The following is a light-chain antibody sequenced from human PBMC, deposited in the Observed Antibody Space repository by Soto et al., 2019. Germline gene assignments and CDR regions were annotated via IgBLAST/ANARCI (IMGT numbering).Light chain of an antibody. J-gene: IGKJ3*01. CDR3: IKYNSVPV. CDR2: AAS. V-gene: IGKV1-27*01. Sequence: DIQMTQSPTSLSASVGDRVTITCRASQDIRNFVAWYQQKPGKAPKLLLYAASTLQLGDPSRFSGSGSGTDFTLTINRLEPECSATYSCIKYNSVPVFGPGTKVEIK. CDR1: QDIRNF.